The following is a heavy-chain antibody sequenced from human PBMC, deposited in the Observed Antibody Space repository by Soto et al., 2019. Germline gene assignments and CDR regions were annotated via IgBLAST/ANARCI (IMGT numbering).Heavy chain of an antibody. CDR2: TNHSGST. V-gene: IGHV4-34*01. D-gene: IGHD3-22*01. CDR3: ARGQVATMIVVVMTFDY. CDR1: GGSFSGYY. Sequence: PSEILSLTCAVYGGSFSGYYWSWIRQPPGKGLEWIGETNHSGSTNYNPSLKSRVTISVDTSKNQFSLKLSSVTAADTAVYYCARGQVATMIVVVMTFDYWGQGTLVTVSS. J-gene: IGHJ4*02.